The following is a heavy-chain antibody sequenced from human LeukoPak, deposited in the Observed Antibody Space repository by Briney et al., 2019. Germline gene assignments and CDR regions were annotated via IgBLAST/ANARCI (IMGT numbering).Heavy chain of an antibody. CDR2: ISSTSGITI. D-gene: IGHD3-22*01. Sequence: GGSLRLSCAASGFTFSNYEMNWVRQAPGKWLEWVSRISSTSGITIYYADSVKGRFTISRDNAKNSLYLQMNSLRAEDTAVYYCARGYYYDSSGPLFDYWGQGTLVTVSS. CDR1: GFTFSNYE. CDR3: ARGYYYDSSGPLFDY. J-gene: IGHJ4*02. V-gene: IGHV3-48*03.